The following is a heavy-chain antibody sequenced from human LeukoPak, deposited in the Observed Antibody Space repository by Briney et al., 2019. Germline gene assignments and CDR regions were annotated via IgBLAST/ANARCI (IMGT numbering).Heavy chain of an antibody. Sequence: GGSLRLSCAASGFTFSSYEMNWVRQAPGKGLEWVSYISSSGSTIYYADSVKGRFPISRDNAKNSLYLQMNSLRAEDKAVYYCARSNWGWFDPWGQGTLVTVSS. V-gene: IGHV3-48*03. CDR3: ARSNWGWFDP. J-gene: IGHJ5*02. CDR2: ISSSGSTI. D-gene: IGHD7-27*01. CDR1: GFTFSSYE.